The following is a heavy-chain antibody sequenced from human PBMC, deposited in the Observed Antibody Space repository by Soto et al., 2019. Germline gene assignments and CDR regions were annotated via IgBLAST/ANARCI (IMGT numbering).Heavy chain of an antibody. CDR3: ARADWNYWYFDL. Sequence: SETLSLTCAVYGGSFSGYYWSWIRRPPGKGLEWIGEINHSGSTNYNPSLKSRVTISVATSKNQFSLKLSSVTAADTAVYYCARADWNYWYFDLWGHGTLVTVSS. CDR2: INHSGST. J-gene: IGHJ2*01. V-gene: IGHV4-34*01. D-gene: IGHD1-1*01. CDR1: GGSFSGYY.